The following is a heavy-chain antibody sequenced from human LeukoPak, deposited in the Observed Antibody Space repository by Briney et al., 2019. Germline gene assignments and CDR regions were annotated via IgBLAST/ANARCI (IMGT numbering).Heavy chain of an antibody. D-gene: IGHD3-10*01. Sequence: SETLSLTCAVYVGSFSGYYWSWIRQPPGKGLEWIGEINHSGSTNYNPSLKSRVTISVDTSKNQFSLKLSSVTAADTAVYYCASYKGAWGQGTLATVSS. V-gene: IGHV4-34*01. CDR1: VGSFSGYY. CDR3: ASYKGA. CDR2: INHSGST. J-gene: IGHJ5*02.